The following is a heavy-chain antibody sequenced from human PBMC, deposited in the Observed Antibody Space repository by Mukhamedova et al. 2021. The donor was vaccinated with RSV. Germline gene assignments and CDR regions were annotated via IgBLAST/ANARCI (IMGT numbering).Heavy chain of an antibody. J-gene: IGHJ6*02. V-gene: IGHV3-48*04. CDR2: ISSSSSTI. CDR3: ASDIVVVPAAKYGMDV. D-gene: IGHD2-2*01. Sequence: EWVSYISSSSSTIYYADSVKGRFTISRDNAKNSLYLQMNSLRAEDTAVYYCASDIVVVPAAKYGMDVWVQGTTV.